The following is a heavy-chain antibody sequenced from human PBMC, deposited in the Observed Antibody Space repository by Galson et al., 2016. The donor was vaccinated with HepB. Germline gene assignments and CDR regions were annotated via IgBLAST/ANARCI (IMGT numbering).Heavy chain of an antibody. J-gene: IGHJ6*02. Sequence: QSGAEVTKPGESLKISCKGSGYSFSKYWIAWVRQMPGKGLECMGIFYPDDSDTRYSPSFQDQVTISADKSISTAYLQWSCLRASDPTMYYCSGLPYSSGNFLYIAMDDWGQGTTVTVAS. CDR2: FYPDDSDT. D-gene: IGHD3-22*01. CDR3: SGLPYSSGNFLYIAMDD. CDR1: GYSFSKYW. V-gene: IGHV5-51*01.